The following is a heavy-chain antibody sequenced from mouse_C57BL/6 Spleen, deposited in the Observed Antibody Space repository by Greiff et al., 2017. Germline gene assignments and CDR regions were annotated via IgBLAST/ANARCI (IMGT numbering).Heavy chain of an antibody. Sequence: VQLQQSGAELARPGASVKLSCKASGYTFTSYGISWVKQRTGQGLEWIGEIYPRSGNTYYNEKFKGKGTLTADKASSTVYMELRGLTSEDYAVYFSARSGGNYRYYFDYWGKGTTLTVSS. J-gene: IGHJ2*01. CDR2: IYPRSGNT. D-gene: IGHD2-1*01. CDR1: GYTFTSYG. V-gene: IGHV1-81*01. CDR3: ARSGGNYRYYFDY.